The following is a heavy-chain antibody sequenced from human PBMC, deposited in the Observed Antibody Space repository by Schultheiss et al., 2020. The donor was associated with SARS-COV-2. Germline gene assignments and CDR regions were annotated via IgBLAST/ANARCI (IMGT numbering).Heavy chain of an antibody. J-gene: IGHJ5*02. V-gene: IGHV4-39*01. D-gene: IGHD2-2*01. CDR3: ARRPASANWFDP. Sequence: WVRQAPGKGLEWIGSIHYSGSTYYTPSLKSRVTISVDTSKNQFSLKLTSVTAADTAVYYCARRPASANWFDPWGQGTLVTVSS. CDR2: IHYSGST.